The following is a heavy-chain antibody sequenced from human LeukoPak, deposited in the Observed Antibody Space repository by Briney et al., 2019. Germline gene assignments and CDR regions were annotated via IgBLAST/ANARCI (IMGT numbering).Heavy chain of an antibody. CDR1: GYTFTGYF. D-gene: IGHD1-26*01. J-gene: IGHJ4*02. CDR2: INPSGDTT. Sequence: ASVKVSCKASGYTFTGYFMHWVRQAPGQGLEWMGIINPSGDTTAYAQKLRGRVTMTRDTSTSTVYMELSSLRSEDTAMYYCASRLQGGSPWYFNYWGQGTLVTVSS. V-gene: IGHV1-46*01. CDR3: ASRLQGGSPWYFNY.